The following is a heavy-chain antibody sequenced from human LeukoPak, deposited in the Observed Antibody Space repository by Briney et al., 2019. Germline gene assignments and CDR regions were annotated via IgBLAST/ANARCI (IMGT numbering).Heavy chain of an antibody. D-gene: IGHD3-16*02. Sequence: SETLSLTCAVYGGSFSVYYWSWIRQPPGKGLEWIGEINHSGSTNYNPSLKSRVTISVDTSKNQFSLKLSSVTAADTAVYYCARGHRDYVWGSYRYTCWFDPWGQGTLVTVSS. CDR3: ARGHRDYVWGSYRYTCWFDP. CDR2: INHSGST. J-gene: IGHJ5*02. V-gene: IGHV4-34*01. CDR1: GGSFSVYY.